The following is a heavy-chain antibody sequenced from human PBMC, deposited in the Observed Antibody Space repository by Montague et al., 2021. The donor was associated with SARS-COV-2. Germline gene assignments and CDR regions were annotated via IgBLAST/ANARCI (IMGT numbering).Heavy chain of an antibody. V-gene: IGHV2-70*01. Sequence: PALVKPTQTLTLTCTFSGFSLSTSGMCVSWIRQPPGKALEWLALIDWDDDKCYSTSLKTRLTISKDTSKNQVVLTMTNMDPVDTATYYCARSQHSPLGPRYYYYGMDVWGQGTTVTVSS. J-gene: IGHJ6*02. CDR3: ARSQHSPLGPRYYYYGMDV. CDR1: GFSLSTSGMC. CDR2: IDWDDDK. D-gene: IGHD6-13*01.